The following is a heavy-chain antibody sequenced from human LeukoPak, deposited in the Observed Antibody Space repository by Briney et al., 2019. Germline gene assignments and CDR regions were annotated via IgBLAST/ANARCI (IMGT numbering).Heavy chain of an antibody. CDR2: IYYSGRT. CDR3: ARRRYYDGSGYLE. J-gene: IGHJ1*01. Sequence: SETQSLTCSVSGDSVSRSDSYWDWIRQPPGKGLEWIGTIYYSGRTYYSPSLKSRVTMSVDPSNYQFSLTLRSVPAADTAIYYCARRRYYDGSGYLEWGQGTLLSVSS. V-gene: IGHV4-39*01. CDR1: GDSVSRSDSY. D-gene: IGHD3-22*01.